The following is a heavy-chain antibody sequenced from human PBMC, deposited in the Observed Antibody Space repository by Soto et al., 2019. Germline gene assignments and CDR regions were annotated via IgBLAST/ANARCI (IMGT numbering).Heavy chain of an antibody. CDR3: ARDAGSSSP. CDR1: GYTFTSYA. V-gene: IGHV1-3*01. D-gene: IGHD6-13*01. J-gene: IGHJ5*02. CDR2: INAGNGNT. Sequence: QVQLVQSGAEVKKPGASVKVSCKASGYTFTSYAMHWVRQAPGQRLEWMGWINAGNGNTKYSQKFQGRVTITTDTPASTAYMELIIMRFEDKAVYYCARDAGSSSPWGQGTLVTVSS.